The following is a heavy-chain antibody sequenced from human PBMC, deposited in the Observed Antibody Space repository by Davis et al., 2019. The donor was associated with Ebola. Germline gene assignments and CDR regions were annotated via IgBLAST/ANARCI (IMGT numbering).Heavy chain of an antibody. CDR3: ARDFYDSSGYYHGFDY. Sequence: ASVKVSCKASGYTFTSYSMNWVRQAPGQGLEWMGWINTITGNPTYAQGFTGRFVFSLDTSVNTAYLQISSLTAADTAVYYCARDFYDSSGYYHGFDYWGQGTLVTVSS. CDR1: GYTFTSYS. D-gene: IGHD3-22*01. V-gene: IGHV7-4-1*02. CDR2: INTITGNP. J-gene: IGHJ4*02.